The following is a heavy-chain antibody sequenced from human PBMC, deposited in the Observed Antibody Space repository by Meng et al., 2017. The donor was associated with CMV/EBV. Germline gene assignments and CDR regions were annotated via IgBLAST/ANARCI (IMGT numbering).Heavy chain of an antibody. Sequence: GESLKISCAASGFTFSNAWMSWVRQAPGKGLEWVGRIKSKTDGGTTDYAAPVKGRFTISRDDSKNTLYLQMNSLKTEDTAVYYCTTKGGRGHGMDVWGQGTTVTVSS. V-gene: IGHV3-15*01. CDR3: TTKGGRGHGMDV. CDR1: GFTFSNAW. CDR2: IKSKTDGGTT. J-gene: IGHJ6*02. D-gene: IGHD2-15*01.